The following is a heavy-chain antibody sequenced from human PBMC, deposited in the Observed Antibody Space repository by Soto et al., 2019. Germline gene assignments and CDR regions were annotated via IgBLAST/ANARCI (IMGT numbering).Heavy chain of an antibody. CDR1: RFTFNNYP. Sequence: GGSLRLSCAASRFTFNNYPMHWVRQAPGKGLEWVAVISYDGGNKYNADSVKGRFTISRDNSKNTLYLQMNSLRAEDTAVYYCATDSSAYSADYYFDYWGQGPLITVSS. D-gene: IGHD3-22*01. CDR3: ATDSSAYSADYYFDY. J-gene: IGHJ4*02. CDR2: ISYDGGNK. V-gene: IGHV3-30-3*01.